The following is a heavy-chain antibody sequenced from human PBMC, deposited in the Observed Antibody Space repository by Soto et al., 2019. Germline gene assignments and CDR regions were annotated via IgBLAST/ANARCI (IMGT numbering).Heavy chain of an antibody. CDR3: ARSVFP. V-gene: IGHV4-31*03. J-gene: IGHJ5*02. CDR2: IYYSGST. Sequence: QVQLQESGPGLVKPSQTLSITCTVSGGSISRGGYYWTWIRQHPGKGLEWIGYIYYSGSTYYNPSLKSRLTISLDSSKNQFSLKLSSVTAAETAVYYCARSVFPWGQGTLVTVSS. CDR1: GGSISRGGYY.